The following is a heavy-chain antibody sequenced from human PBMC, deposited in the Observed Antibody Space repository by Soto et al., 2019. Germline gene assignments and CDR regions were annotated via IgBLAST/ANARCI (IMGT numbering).Heavy chain of an antibody. CDR2: ISASSAQI. D-gene: IGHD3-10*01. CDR1: GFTLSTYR. Sequence: EVKLVESGGGLVTPGGSLRLSCAASGFTLSTYRVNWVRQAPGKGLEWVSSISASSAQIHYADSVRGRFTISKDNAKNSLYLQMDSLRAEDAAVYFCSRGSASCNSITCYGTRGMHVWGQGTTVTLSS. CDR3: SRGSASCNSITCYGTRGMHV. J-gene: IGHJ6*02. V-gene: IGHV3-21*02.